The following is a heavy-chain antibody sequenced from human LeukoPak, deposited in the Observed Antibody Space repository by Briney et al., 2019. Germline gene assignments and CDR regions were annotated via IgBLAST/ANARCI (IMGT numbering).Heavy chain of an antibody. Sequence: GGSLRLSCAASGFTFSSYGMSWVRQAPGKGLEWVSAIETGGASTYYADSVKGRFSISRDNSKNTVSLQMNSLRAEDTAVYYCAGDKTTGGWYEFDYWGQGTLVTVS. CDR1: GFTFSSYG. CDR3: AGDKTTGGWYEFDY. J-gene: IGHJ4*02. V-gene: IGHV3-23*05. D-gene: IGHD6-19*01. CDR2: IETGGAST.